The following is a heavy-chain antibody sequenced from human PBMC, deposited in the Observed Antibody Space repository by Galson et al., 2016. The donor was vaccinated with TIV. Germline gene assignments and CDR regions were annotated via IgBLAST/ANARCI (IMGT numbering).Heavy chain of an antibody. J-gene: IGHJ1*01. CDR1: GDTFRTYT. CDR2: IIPLHGVS. CDR3: ARGGSYYPEYFQY. Sequence: SVKVSCKASGDTFRTYTISWVRQAPGQGLEWMGGIIPLHGVSNHAQKFQGRVTITTDESTTTAYMELSSLRSEDTAVYYCARGGSYYPEYFQYWGQGTLVTVSS. V-gene: IGHV1-69*16. D-gene: IGHD1-26*01.